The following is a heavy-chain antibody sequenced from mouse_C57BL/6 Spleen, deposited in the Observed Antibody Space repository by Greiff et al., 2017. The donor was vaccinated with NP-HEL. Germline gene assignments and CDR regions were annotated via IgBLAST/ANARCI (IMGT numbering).Heavy chain of an antibody. CDR3: ARSWDEVYFDY. Sequence: VQLQQSGPELVKPGASVKISCKASGYTFTDYYMNWVKQSHGKSLEWIGDINPNNGGTSYNQKFKGKATLTVDKSSSTAYMELRSLTSEDSAVYYCARSWDEVYFDYWGQGTTLTVSS. CDR2: INPNNGGT. V-gene: IGHV1-26*01. CDR1: GYTFTDYY. J-gene: IGHJ2*01. D-gene: IGHD4-1*01.